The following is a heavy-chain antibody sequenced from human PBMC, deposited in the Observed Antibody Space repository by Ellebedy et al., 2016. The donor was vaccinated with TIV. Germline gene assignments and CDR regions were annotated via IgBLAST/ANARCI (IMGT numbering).Heavy chain of an antibody. CDR1: GFTFSNYR. Sequence: GGSLRLSCAASGFTFSNYRTHWVRQAPGKGLVWVSHIKIDESSTNYADSVKGRFTISRDNAKNTLSLQMNSLRAEDTAVYYCARGNNYGFDHWGQGTLVTVSS. J-gene: IGHJ5*02. D-gene: IGHD5-18*01. CDR2: IKIDESST. V-gene: IGHV3-74*01. CDR3: ARGNNYGFDH.